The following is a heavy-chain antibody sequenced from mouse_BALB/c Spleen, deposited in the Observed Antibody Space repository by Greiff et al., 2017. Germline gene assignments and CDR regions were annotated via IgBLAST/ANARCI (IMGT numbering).Heavy chain of an antibody. D-gene: IGHD2-3*01. Sequence: QVQLKQPGAELVKPGASVKLSYKASGYTFTSYWMHWVKQRPGQGLEWIGEINPSNGRTNYNEKFKSKATLTVDKSSSTAYMQLSSLTSEDSAVYYCVSYDGYFDYWGQGTTLTVSS. CDR3: VSYDGYFDY. V-gene: IGHV1S81*02. CDR2: INPSNGRT. CDR1: GYTFTSYW. J-gene: IGHJ2*01.